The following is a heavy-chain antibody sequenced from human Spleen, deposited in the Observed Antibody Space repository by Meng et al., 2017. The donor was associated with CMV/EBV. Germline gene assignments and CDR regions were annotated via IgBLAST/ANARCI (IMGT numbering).Heavy chain of an antibody. Sequence: SCKASGGTFNTYPFSWVRQAPGRGLEWMGGIIPFLGEPNYAQIFQGRVTIPADRSTTAYMELSSLRSEDTAVYYCAGRGPYGRALDIWGQGTMVTVSS. D-gene: IGHD3-10*01. CDR3: AGRGPYGRALDI. CDR1: GGTFNTYP. V-gene: IGHV1-69*10. CDR2: IIPFLGEP. J-gene: IGHJ3*02.